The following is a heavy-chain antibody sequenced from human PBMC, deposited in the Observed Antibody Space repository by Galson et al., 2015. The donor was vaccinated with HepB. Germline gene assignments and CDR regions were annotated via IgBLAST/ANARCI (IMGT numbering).Heavy chain of an antibody. V-gene: IGHV3-30*03. CDR3: ARDNRGGWRNDYGDYGDNWFDP. CDR2: ISYDGTNK. D-gene: IGHD4-17*01. Sequence: SLRLSCAASGFTFSSYGMHWVRQAPGKGLEWVALISYDGTNKHYADSVKGRFTISRDNSKNTLYLQMNSLRAEDTAVYYCARDNRGGWRNDYGDYGDNWFDPWGQGTLVTVSS. J-gene: IGHJ5*02. CDR1: GFTFSSYG.